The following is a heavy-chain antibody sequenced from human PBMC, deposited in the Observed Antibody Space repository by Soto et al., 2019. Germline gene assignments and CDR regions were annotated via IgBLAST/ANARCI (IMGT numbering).Heavy chain of an antibody. Sequence: QVQLVQSGAAVKKPGSSVKVSCKASGDAFTNYIFDWVRQAPGQGLEWMGGIIPMFGTPKYAQTFQDRVTISADVSTGTAYLELTSLRFDDTAVYYCARGRDQPPVGLYFDAWGEVTRVTVSS. D-gene: IGHD1-26*01. J-gene: IGHJ4*02. CDR3: ARGRDQPPVGLYFDA. CDR2: IIPMFGTP. CDR1: GDAFTNYI. V-gene: IGHV1-69*01.